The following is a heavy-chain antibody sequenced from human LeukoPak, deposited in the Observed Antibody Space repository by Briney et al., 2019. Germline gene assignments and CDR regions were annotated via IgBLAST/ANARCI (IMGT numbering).Heavy chain of an antibody. D-gene: IGHD3-9*01. CDR2: IYYSGST. CDR1: GGSISNYY. Sequence: SETLSLTCTVSGGSISNYYWSWIRQPPGKGLEWIGFIYYSGSTNYNPSLKSRVTISVDTSKNQFSLKVRSVTPADTAVYYCARGFRYFDWSGWGQGTLVTVSS. J-gene: IGHJ4*02. CDR3: ARGFRYFDWSG. V-gene: IGHV4-59*01.